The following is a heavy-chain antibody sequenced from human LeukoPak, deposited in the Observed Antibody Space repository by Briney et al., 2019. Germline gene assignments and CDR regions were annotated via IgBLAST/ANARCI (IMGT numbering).Heavy chain of an antibody. CDR1: GFSFSSYS. CDR3: ARDQRGYSYVDY. J-gene: IGHJ4*02. V-gene: IGHV3-48*01. Sequence: GGSLRLSCAASGFSFSSYSMNWVRQAPGQGLEWVSYISSSSSTIYYADSVKGRFTISRDNAKNSLYLQMNSLRAEDPAVYYCARDQRGYSYVDYWGQGTLVTVSS. D-gene: IGHD5-18*01. CDR2: ISSSSSTI.